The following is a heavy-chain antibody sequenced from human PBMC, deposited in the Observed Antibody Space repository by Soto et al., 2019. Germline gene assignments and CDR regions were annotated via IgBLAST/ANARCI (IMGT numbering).Heavy chain of an antibody. CDR3: ARVGSSCHSGGCYYYYGLGV. V-gene: IGHV4-61*01. Sequence: QVRLQESGPGLVKPSETLSLSCLVSGDSVGNGPYYWSWIRQSPGEGLEWMAYIYYSGSTNVNPSLESRVNISIDMSKNQFFLELRSVTAADADVYFCARVGSSCHSGGCYYYYGLGVWGQGTTVAISS. J-gene: IGHJ6*02. CDR1: GDSVGNGPYY. CDR2: IYYSGST. D-gene: IGHD1-26*01.